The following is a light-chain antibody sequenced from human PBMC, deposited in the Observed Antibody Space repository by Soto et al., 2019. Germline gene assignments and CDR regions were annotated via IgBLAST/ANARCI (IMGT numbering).Light chain of an antibody. V-gene: IGLV2-14*01. CDR1: SGDVGAYNF. CDR2: EVS. J-gene: IGLJ3*02. Sequence: SVLTQPASVSGSPGQSITISCTGTSGDVGAYNFVSWYQHHPGTAPKLMIYEVSNRPSGASNRFSGSKSGNTASLTISGLQTEDEAAYYCYSYRGSNAWVFGGGTKVTVL. CDR3: YSYRGSNAWV.